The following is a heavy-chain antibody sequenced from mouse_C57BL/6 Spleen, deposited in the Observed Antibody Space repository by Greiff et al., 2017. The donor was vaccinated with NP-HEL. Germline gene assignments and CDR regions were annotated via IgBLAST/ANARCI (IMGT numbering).Heavy chain of an antibody. D-gene: IGHD2-3*01. J-gene: IGHJ4*01. CDR2: IDPSDSET. Sequence: QQSCKASGYTFTSYWMHWVKQRPIQGLEWIGNIDPSDSETHYNQKFKDKATLTVDKSSSTAYMQLSSLTSEDSAVYYCARSDGYSYYYAMDYWGQATSVTVSS. CDR1: GYTFTSYW. CDR3: ARSDGYSYYYAMDY. V-gene: IGHV1-52*01.